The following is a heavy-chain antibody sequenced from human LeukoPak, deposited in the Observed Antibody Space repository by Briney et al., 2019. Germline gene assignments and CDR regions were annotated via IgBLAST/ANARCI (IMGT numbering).Heavy chain of an antibody. D-gene: IGHD1-14*01. CDR2: ISGSGSNT. CDR1: GFAFSTYA. Sequence: TGGSLRLSCAASGFAFSTYAMSWVRQAPGKGLEWVSSISGSGSNTYYADSVKGQFTISRDSSKSTLYLQMNSLRAEDTAVYYCARGVSGEPWGQGTLVTVSS. J-gene: IGHJ5*02. V-gene: IGHV3-23*01. CDR3: ARGVSGEP.